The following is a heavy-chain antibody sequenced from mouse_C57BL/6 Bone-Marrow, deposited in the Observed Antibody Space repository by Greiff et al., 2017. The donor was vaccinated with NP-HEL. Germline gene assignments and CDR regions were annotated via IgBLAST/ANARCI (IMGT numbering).Heavy chain of an antibody. J-gene: IGHJ2*01. CDR3: ARYYYGSSYFDY. CDR2: ISDGGSYT. CDR1: GFTFSSYA. V-gene: IGHV5-4*03. D-gene: IGHD1-1*01. Sequence: EVMLVESGGGLVKPGGSLKLSCAASGFTFSSYAMSWVRQTPEQRLEWVATISDGGSYTYYPDNVKGRFTLSRDNAKNNLYRQMSHLKSEDTAMYYCARYYYGSSYFDYWGQGTTLTVSS.